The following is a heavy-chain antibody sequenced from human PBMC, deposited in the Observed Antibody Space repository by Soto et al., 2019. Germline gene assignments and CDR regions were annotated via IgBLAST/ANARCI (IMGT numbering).Heavy chain of an antibody. Sequence: QVQLRESGPGLVKPSETLSLTCTVSGGSISSYYWSWIRQPPGKGLEWIGYIYYSGSTNYNPSLKSRVTISVDTSKNQFSLKLSSVTAADTAVYYCARLAYCGGDCYLSEWGQGTLVTVSS. CDR2: IYYSGST. CDR1: GGSISSYY. D-gene: IGHD2-21*02. J-gene: IGHJ4*02. V-gene: IGHV4-59*01. CDR3: ARLAYCGGDCYLSE.